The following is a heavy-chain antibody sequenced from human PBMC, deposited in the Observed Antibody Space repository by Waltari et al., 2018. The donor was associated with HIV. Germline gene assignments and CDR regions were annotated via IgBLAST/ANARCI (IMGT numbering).Heavy chain of an antibody. Sequence: QLQLQESGPGLVMPSETLSLTRSVPGGSIHTTNYHWGWTRQAPGKGPEYIGSIHYSGYTHYNPSLRSRVSMSVDTSKNQFSLKLTSVAAADTAIYSCARHFFSVQNGSPNWFDPWGQGILVTVSP. CDR3: ARHFFSVQNGSPNWFDP. J-gene: IGHJ5*02. V-gene: IGHV4-39*01. D-gene: IGHD1-26*01. CDR1: GGSIHTTNYH. CDR2: IHYSGYT.